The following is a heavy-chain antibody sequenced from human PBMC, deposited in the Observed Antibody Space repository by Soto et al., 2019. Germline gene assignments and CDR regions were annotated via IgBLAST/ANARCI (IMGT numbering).Heavy chain of an antibody. D-gene: IGHD3-10*01. CDR3: ARWWFGEFFDY. J-gene: IGHJ4*02. V-gene: IGHV4-30-4*01. CDR2: IYYSGST. Sequence: QVQLQESGPGLVKPSQTLSLTCTVSGGSISSGDYYWSWIRQPPGKGLEWIGYIYYSGSTYYNPSLTSRVTVSVDPSKNQFSLKLSSVTAADPAVYYCARWWFGEFFDYWGQGTLVTVSS. CDR1: GGSISSGDYY.